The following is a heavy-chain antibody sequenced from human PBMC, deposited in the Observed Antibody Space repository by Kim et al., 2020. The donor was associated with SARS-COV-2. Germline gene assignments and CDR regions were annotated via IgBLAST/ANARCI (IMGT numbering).Heavy chain of an antibody. Sequence: RKSRVTISVDTAKNQFSRKLSSVTAADTAVYYCALIGKYCGGDCYSFDYWGQGTLVTVSS. V-gene: IGHV4-30-2*04. CDR3: ALIGKYCGGDCYSFDY. J-gene: IGHJ4*02. D-gene: IGHD2-21*02.